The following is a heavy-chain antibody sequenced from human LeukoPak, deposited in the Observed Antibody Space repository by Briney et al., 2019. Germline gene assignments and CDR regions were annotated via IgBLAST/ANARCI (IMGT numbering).Heavy chain of an antibody. CDR3: ARGWLGYGPVRSWFDP. CDR1: GGSISSYY. V-gene: IGHV4-59*01. CDR2: IYHSGST. Sequence: SETLSLTCTVSGGSISSYYWSWIRQPPGKGLEWIGYIYHSGSTNYNPSLKSRVTISVDTSKNQFSLKLSSVTAADTAVYYCARGWLGYGPVRSWFDPWGQGTLVTASS. D-gene: IGHD6-19*01. J-gene: IGHJ5*02.